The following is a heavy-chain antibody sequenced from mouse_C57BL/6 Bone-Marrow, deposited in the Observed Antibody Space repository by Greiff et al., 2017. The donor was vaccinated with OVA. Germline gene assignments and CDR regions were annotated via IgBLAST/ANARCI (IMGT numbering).Heavy chain of an antibody. J-gene: IGHJ4*01. CDR2: IYPRSGNT. V-gene: IGHV1-81*01. CDR3: ARRVPYYSNNGYAMDY. D-gene: IGHD2-5*01. CDR1: GYTFTSYG. Sequence: QVQLQQSGAELARPGASVKLSCKASGYTFTSYGISWVKQRTGQGLEWIGEIYPRSGNTYYNEKFKGKATLTADKSSSTAYMELRSLTSEDSAVYFYARRVPYYSNNGYAMDYWGQGTSVTVSS.